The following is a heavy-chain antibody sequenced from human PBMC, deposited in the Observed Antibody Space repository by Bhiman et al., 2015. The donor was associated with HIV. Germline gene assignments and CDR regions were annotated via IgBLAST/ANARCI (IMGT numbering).Heavy chain of an antibody. V-gene: IGHV3-23*01. CDR3: AWGQLWLLS. CDR1: GFTFRSYA. J-gene: IGHJ4*02. D-gene: IGHD5-18*01. CDR2: IIGSGGST. Sequence: EVQLLESGGGLVQPGGSLRLSCVVSGFTFRSYAMSWVRQAPGKGLEWVSGIIGSGGSTYYTGSVKGRFTISRDNSKNTLYLQMNSLRAEDTAVYYCAWGQLWLLSWGQGTLVTVSS.